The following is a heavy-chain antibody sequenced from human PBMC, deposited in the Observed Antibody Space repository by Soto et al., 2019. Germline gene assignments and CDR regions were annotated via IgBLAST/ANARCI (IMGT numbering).Heavy chain of an antibody. D-gene: IGHD4-4*01. J-gene: IGHJ6*02. CDR3: ARDLGDYSNYFYYYYYGMDV. Sequence: GGSLRLSCAASGFTFSSYWMHWVRQAPGKGLVWVSRINSDGSSISYADSVKGRFTISRDNAKNTLYLQMNSLRAEDTAVYYCARDLGDYSNYFYYYYYGMDVWGQGTTVTVSS. V-gene: IGHV3-74*01. CDR2: INSDGSSI. CDR1: GFTFSSYW.